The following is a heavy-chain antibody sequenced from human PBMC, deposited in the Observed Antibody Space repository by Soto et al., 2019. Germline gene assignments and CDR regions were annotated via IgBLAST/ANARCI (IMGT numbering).Heavy chain of an antibody. Sequence: ASVKVSCKASGFTFIRSAVHWVRQARGQRLEWIGWIVVGSGNTNYAQKFQERVTITTDMSRSTAYMELSSLSSDDTAMYYCAAEARYYYDSSILGDFDIWGQGTMVTVSS. CDR2: IVVGSGNT. CDR1: GFTFIRSA. CDR3: AAEARYYYDSSILGDFDI. D-gene: IGHD3-22*01. J-gene: IGHJ3*02. V-gene: IGHV1-58*01.